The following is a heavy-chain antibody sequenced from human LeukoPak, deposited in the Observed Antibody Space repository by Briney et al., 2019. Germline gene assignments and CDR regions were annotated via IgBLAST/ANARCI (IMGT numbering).Heavy chain of an antibody. D-gene: IGHD6-13*01. Sequence: GGSLRLSCAASGFTFSSYAMSWVRQAPGKGLEWVPAISGSGGSTYYADSVKGRFTISRDNSKNTLYLQMNSLRAEDTAVYYCAKDRTGYSSSWEYFDYWGQGTLVTVSS. J-gene: IGHJ4*02. V-gene: IGHV3-23*01. CDR2: ISGSGGST. CDR3: AKDRTGYSSSWEYFDY. CDR1: GFTFSSYA.